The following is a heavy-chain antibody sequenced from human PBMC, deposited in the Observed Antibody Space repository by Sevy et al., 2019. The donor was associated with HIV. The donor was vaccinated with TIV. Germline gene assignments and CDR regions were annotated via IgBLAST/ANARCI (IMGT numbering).Heavy chain of an antibody. Sequence: ASVKVSCKASGYTFTSYGISWVRQAPGQGLEWMGWISAYNGNTNYAQKLQGRVTMTTDTSTSTAYMELRSLRSDDTAVYYCARLYLGQALGYFDYWSQGTLVTVSS. D-gene: IGHD2-15*01. J-gene: IGHJ4*02. CDR2: ISAYNGNT. CDR3: ARLYLGQALGYFDY. V-gene: IGHV1-18*01. CDR1: GYTFTSYG.